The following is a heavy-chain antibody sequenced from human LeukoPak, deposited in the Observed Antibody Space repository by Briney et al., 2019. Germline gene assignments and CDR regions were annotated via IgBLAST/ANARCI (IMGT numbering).Heavy chain of an antibody. CDR3: ARLASGSYPNYFDY. J-gene: IGHJ4*02. Sequence: GGSLRLSCAASGFTFSAYSMNWVRQAPGKGLEWVSYISSSGSNIHYADSVKGRFTISRDTGKNSLYLQMSSLRAEDTAVYYCARLASGSYPNYFDYWGQGLLATVSS. D-gene: IGHD1-26*01. CDR1: GFTFSAYS. CDR2: ISSSGSNI. V-gene: IGHV3-48*01.